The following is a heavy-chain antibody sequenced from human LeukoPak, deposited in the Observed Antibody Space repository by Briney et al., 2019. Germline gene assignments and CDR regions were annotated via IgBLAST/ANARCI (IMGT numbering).Heavy chain of an antibody. V-gene: IGHV3-74*03. CDR2: INSDGSSI. J-gene: IGHJ4*02. D-gene: IGHD5-12*01. CDR3: AREGRVSGYDFDC. CDR1: GFTFSSYW. Sequence: PGGSLRLSCAASGFTFSSYWMHWVRQAPGKGLVWVSRINSDGSSITYADSVKGRFTISRHNAKHTLYPQMNSLRVEDTAVYYCAREGRVSGYDFDCWGQGTLVTVSS.